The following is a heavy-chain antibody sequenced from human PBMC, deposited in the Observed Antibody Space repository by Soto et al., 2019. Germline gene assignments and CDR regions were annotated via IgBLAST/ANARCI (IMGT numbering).Heavy chain of an antibody. V-gene: IGHV3-53*01. Sequence: EVQLVESGGGLIQPGGSLRLSCAASGFTVSSNYMSWVRQAPGKGLECVSVIYSGESKLYADSVKGRFTISRDNFKNTLALQMTSLRAEDTAVYYCARDPSRSSSLGGFDPWGQGALVTVSS. J-gene: IGHJ5*02. CDR3: ARDPSRSSSLGGFDP. CDR1: GFTVSSNY. CDR2: IYSGESK. D-gene: IGHD6-6*01.